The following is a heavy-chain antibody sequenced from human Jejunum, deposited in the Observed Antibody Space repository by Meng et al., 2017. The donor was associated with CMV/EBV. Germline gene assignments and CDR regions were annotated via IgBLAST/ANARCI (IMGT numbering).Heavy chain of an antibody. CDR2: INQGGNRK. CDR3: ARDPDSIDGVSFDF. D-gene: IGHD2-21*01. J-gene: IGHJ4*02. V-gene: IGHV3-7*04. CDR1: GFTFSGHW. Sequence: EVVRVESGGRWVQPGGSLKLSCEASGFTFSGHWMNWVRQAPGKGPEWVANINQGGNRKYYVDSVKGRFTISRDNARNSVYLQLDSLRTEDTAVYYCARDPDSIDGVSFDFWGQGTLVTVSS.